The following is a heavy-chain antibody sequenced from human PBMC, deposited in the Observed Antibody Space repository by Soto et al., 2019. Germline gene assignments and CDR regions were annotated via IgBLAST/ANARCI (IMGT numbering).Heavy chain of an antibody. D-gene: IGHD2-15*01. CDR2: IKQDGSKK. V-gene: IGHV3-7*01. CDR3: ARATCSGSNCYAAYFDS. Sequence: PGGSLRLSCVASGFTFSNYWMSWVRQAPGKGLEWLANIKQDGSKKYYVDSVKGRFTISSDNAKNSLFLELNSLRAEDTAVYYCARATCSGSNCYAAYFDSWGQGALVTVSS. J-gene: IGHJ4*02. CDR1: GFTFSNYW.